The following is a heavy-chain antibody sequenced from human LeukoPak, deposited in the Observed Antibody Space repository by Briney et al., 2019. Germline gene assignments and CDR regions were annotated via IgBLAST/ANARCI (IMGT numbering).Heavy chain of an antibody. CDR2: INPTGGST. CDR3: ARSLPAATTPDY. Sequence: ASVKVSCKASGYTFPSYFTHWVRQAPGQGLEWMGIINPTGGSTTYAQKFQGRVTMTRDTSTSTVYMELSSLRSEDTAVYYCARSLPAATTPDYWGQGTLVTVSS. V-gene: IGHV1-46*01. CDR1: GYTFPSYF. J-gene: IGHJ4*02. D-gene: IGHD2-2*01.